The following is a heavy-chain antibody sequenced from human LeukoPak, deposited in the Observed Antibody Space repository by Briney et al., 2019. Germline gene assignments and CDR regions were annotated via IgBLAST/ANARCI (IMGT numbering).Heavy chain of an antibody. CDR2: ISGSGGST. J-gene: IGHJ4*02. Sequence: GSLRLSCAVSGITLGNYGMSWVRQAAGKGLEWVAGISGSGGSTNYADSVKGRFTISRDNPKNTLYLQMNSLRVEDTAVYFCAKRGVVIRVILVGFHKEAYYFDSWGQGARVTVSS. CDR1: GITLGNYG. D-gene: IGHD3-22*01. CDR3: AKRGVVIRVILVGFHKEAYYFDS. V-gene: IGHV3-23*01.